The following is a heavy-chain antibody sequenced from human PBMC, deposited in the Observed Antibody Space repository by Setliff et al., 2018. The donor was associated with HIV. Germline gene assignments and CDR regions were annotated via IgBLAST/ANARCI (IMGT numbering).Heavy chain of an antibody. V-gene: IGHV3-30*02. CDR3: ARYALAVPGHHNAFDI. J-gene: IGHJ3*02. CDR1: GLTFSNYG. CDR2: IRYDGSNK. D-gene: IGHD6-19*01. Sequence: PGGSLRLSCAASGLTFSNYGMYWVRQAPGKGLEWVAFIRYDGSNKYYVDSVEGRFTISRDNADNSLYLQMNSLRAEDTAVYYCARYALAVPGHHNAFDIWGQGTMVTVSS.